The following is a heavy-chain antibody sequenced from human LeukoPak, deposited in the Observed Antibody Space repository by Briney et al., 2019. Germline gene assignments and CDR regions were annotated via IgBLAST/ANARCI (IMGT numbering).Heavy chain of an antibody. D-gene: IGHD2-15*01. Sequence: GGSLRLSCAASGFTFSSYAMSWVRQAPGKGLEWVSAISGSGGSTYYADSVKGRFTISRDNSKNTLYLQMNSLRAEDTAVYYCAKDTYCSGGSCYPYYYGMDVWGQGTTVTVSS. J-gene: IGHJ6*02. CDR2: ISGSGGST. CDR1: GFTFSSYA. CDR3: AKDTYCSGGSCYPYYYGMDV. V-gene: IGHV3-23*01.